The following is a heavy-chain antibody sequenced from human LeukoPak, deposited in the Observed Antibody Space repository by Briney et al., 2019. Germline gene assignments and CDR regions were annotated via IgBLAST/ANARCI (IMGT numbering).Heavy chain of an antibody. V-gene: IGHV3-23*01. D-gene: IGHD3-3*01. CDR2: ISATGAGT. J-gene: IGHJ4*02. CDR3: ARGQTYYDFWRGYV. CDR1: GMTFSNYA. Sequence: GGSLRLSCAGSGMTFSNYAMSWLRQAPGKGLEWVSGISATGAGTDYAESVKGRSTISRDNSKNTLYLQMKSLRAEDTAVYYCARGQTYYDFWRGYVWGQGTLVTVSS.